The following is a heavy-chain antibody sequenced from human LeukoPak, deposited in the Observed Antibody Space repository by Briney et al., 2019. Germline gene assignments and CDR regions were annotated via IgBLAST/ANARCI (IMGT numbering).Heavy chain of an antibody. V-gene: IGHV4-59*08. CDR1: GGSISGYH. CDR3: ARGGYDFWSGSPGYMDV. D-gene: IGHD3-3*01. Sequence: SETLSLTCTVTGGSISGYHWNRIRQSPGKGLEWIGNIFYTGNVDYNPSLQSRVTISVDTSKNEISLILSSVTAADTAVYYCARGGYDFWSGSPGYMDVWGKGTTVTVSS. CDR2: IFYTGNV. J-gene: IGHJ6*03.